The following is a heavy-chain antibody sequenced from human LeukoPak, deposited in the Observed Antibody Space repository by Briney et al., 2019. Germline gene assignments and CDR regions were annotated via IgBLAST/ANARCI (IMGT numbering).Heavy chain of an antibody. Sequence: GRSLRLSCAASGFTFDDYAMHWVRQAPGKGLEWVSGISWNSGSIGYADSVKGRFTISRDNAKNSLYLQMNSLRAEDTALYYCAKDSRGPPSSGYYYYFDYWGQGTLVTVSS. V-gene: IGHV3-9*01. CDR3: AKDSRGPPSSGYYYYFDY. CDR2: ISWNSGSI. J-gene: IGHJ4*02. D-gene: IGHD3-22*01. CDR1: GFTFDDYA.